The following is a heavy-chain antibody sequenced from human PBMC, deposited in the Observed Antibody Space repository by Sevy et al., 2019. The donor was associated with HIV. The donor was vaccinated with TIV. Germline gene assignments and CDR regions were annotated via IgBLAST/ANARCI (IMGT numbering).Heavy chain of an antibody. CDR1: GFTFSSYS. CDR3: ARIRGHDRGWFDP. CDR2: ISSSSSYI. D-gene: IGHD3-10*01. V-gene: IGHV3-21*01. J-gene: IGHJ5*02. Sequence: GGSLSLSCAASGFTFSSYSMNWVRQAPGKGLEWVSSISSSSSYIYYADSVKGRFTISRDNAKNSLYLQMNSLRAEDTAVYYCARIRGHDRGWFDPWGQGTLVTVSS.